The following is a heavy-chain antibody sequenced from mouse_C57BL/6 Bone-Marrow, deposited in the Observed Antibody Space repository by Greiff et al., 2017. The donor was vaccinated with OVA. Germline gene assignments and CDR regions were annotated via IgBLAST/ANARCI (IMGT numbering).Heavy chain of an antibody. Sequence: EVQVVESGPELVKPGASVKMSCKASGYTFTDYYMHWVKQSHGQSLEWIGYINPNNGGTSYNQKFKGKATLTVDKSSSTAYMELRSLTSEDSAVYYCARDSLKVPTYYAMDYWGQGTSVTVSS. CDR2: INPNNGGT. CDR3: ARDSLKVPTYYAMDY. V-gene: IGHV1-22*01. J-gene: IGHJ4*01. CDR1: GYTFTDYY. D-gene: IGHD5-1*01.